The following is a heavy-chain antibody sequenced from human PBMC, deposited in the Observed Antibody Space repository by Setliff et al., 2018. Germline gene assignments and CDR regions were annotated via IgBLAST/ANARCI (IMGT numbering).Heavy chain of an antibody. Sequence: SETLSLTCAVSGGSLNSGSYYWSWIRQSTERGLEWLGRLHTSGSTTYNPALNSRVTISVDTSRNQFSLKLSSVTAADTAVYYCRFWSGYYKNDYWGQGTLVTVSS. D-gene: IGHD3-3*01. CDR2: LHTSGST. V-gene: IGHV4-61*02. CDR3: RFWSGYYKNDY. CDR1: GGSLNSGSYY. J-gene: IGHJ4*02.